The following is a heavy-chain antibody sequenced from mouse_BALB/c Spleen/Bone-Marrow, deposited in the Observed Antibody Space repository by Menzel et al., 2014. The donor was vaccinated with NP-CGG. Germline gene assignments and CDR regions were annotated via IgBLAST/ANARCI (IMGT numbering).Heavy chain of an antibody. CDR2: IYSSDSYT. CDR3: TRVRGYGSRAWFAY. J-gene: IGHJ3*01. Sequence: VHLVESGAELVRPGASVKLSCKASGYTFTSYWINWVKQRPGQGLEWIGNIYSSDSYTNYNQKFKDKATLTVDKSSSTAYMQLSSPTSEDSAVYYCTRVRGYGSRAWFAYWGQGTLVTVSA. D-gene: IGHD1-1*01. CDR1: GYTFTSYW. V-gene: IGHV1-69*02.